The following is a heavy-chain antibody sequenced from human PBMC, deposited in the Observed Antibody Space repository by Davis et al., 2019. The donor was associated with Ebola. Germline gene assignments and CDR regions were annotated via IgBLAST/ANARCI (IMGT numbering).Heavy chain of an antibody. D-gene: IGHD4-23*01. CDR2: IYYTGST. Sequence: PSETLSLTCTVSGGAVRSGSYYWSWIRQPPGKGLEWIGNIYYTGSTNYNTSLKSRVTISVDTSKNQFSLKPSSVTAADTAVYYCARAPAVVSPTTDYYYMEVWGKGTTVTVSS. J-gene: IGHJ6*03. CDR3: ARAPAVVSPTTDYYYMEV. V-gene: IGHV4-61*01. CDR1: GGAVRSGSYY.